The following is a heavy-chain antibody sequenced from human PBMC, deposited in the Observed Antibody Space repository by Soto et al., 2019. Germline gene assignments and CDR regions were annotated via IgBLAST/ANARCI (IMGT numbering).Heavy chain of an antibody. V-gene: IGHV4-59*01. D-gene: IGHD3-16*01. Sequence: SETLSLTCTVSGGSISSYYWSWIRQTPGKGLEWIGYIFYFGSTNYNPSLKSRVTLSIDTSKNQLSLKLSSVTAADTAVYYCARRYGGNFDYWGQGTQVTVSS. CDR2: IFYFGST. CDR3: ARRYGGNFDY. CDR1: GGSISSYY. J-gene: IGHJ4*02.